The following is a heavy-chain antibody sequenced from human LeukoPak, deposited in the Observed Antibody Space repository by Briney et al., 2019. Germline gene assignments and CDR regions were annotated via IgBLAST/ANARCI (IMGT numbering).Heavy chain of an antibody. CDR2: ISDSGGST. Sequence: PGGSLRLSCAASGFTFSSYGMSWVRQAPGKGLEWVSAISDSGGSTYYADSVKGRFTASRDNSKNIYYLQMNSLRAEDTAIYYCTRDTKNWGQGTLVTVSS. J-gene: IGHJ4*02. V-gene: IGHV3-23*01. CDR1: GFTFSSYG. D-gene: IGHD1-1*01. CDR3: TRDTKN.